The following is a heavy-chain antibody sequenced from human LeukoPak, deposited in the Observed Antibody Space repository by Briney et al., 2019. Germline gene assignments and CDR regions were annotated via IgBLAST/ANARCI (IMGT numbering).Heavy chain of an antibody. Sequence: GGSLRLSCAASGFTFSSYSMNWVRQAPGKGLEWVSSISSSSSYIYYADSVKGRFTISRDNAKNSLYLQMNSLRAEDTALYHCARGLGREFDYWGQGTLVTVSS. CDR2: ISSSSSYI. CDR1: GFTFSSYS. V-gene: IGHV3-21*04. J-gene: IGHJ4*02. CDR3: ARGLGREFDY.